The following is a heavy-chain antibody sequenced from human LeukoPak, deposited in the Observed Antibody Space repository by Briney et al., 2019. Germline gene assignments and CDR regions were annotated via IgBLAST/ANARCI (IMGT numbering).Heavy chain of an antibody. CDR3: ATNYNGWGTHFDY. CDR2: IVAGSGDT. D-gene: IGHD3-10*01. V-gene: IGHV1-58*02. CDR1: GFTFISLA. Sequence: GTSVTVSCKASGFTFISLAIQWVRQARGQRPEWIGRIVAGSGDTMYAQKFHERVTITRDMSTGTAYMELSSLRSEDTAVYYCATNYNGWGTHFDYWGQGTLVTVSS. J-gene: IGHJ4*02.